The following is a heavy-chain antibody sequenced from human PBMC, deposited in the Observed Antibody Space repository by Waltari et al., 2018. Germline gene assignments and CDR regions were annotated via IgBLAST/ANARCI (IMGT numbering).Heavy chain of an antibody. D-gene: IGHD1-1*01. V-gene: IGHV3-30*02. CDR3: AKDAGASRGGTTYYYYYMDV. CDR1: GFTFSSYG. J-gene: IGHJ6*03. CDR2: IRYDGSNK. Sequence: QVQLVESGGGVVQPGGSLRLSCAASGFTFSSYGMHWVRQAPGKGLEWVAFIRYDGSNKYYADSVEGRFVISRDNSKNTLYLQMNSLRAEDTAVDYCAKDAGASRGGTTYYYYYMDVWGKGTTVTVSS.